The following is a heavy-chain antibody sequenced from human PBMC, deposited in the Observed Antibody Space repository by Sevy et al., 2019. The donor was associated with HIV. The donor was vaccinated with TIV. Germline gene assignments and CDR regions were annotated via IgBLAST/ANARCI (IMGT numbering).Heavy chain of an antibody. J-gene: IGHJ6*02. D-gene: IGHD5-12*01. CDR2: MNPNSGNK. CDR3: ARSGYSGYDWDYYYGMDV. CDR1: GYTFTSYD. V-gene: IGHV1-8*01. Sequence: ASVKVSCKASGYTFTSYDINWVRQATGQGLEWMGWMNPNSGNKGYAQKFQGRVTMTRNTSISTAYMELSSLRSEDTAVYYCARSGYSGYDWDYYYGMDVWGQGTTVTVSS.